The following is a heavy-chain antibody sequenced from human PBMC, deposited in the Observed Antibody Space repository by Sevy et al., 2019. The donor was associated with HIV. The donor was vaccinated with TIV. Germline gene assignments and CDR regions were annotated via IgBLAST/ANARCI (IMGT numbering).Heavy chain of an antibody. D-gene: IGHD3-22*01. CDR2: INPQTGGT. CDR1: GYTFTEYY. Sequence: ASVKVSCKASGYTFTEYYVHWLRQAPGQGLEWMGWINPQTGGTYFAKKFQDRVTLTTATSINAVYMELSGLKFDDTAVFHCARMGDYFDTSGYYPLKYWGLGTLVTVSS. CDR3: ARMGDYFDTSGYYPLKY. V-gene: IGHV1-2*02. J-gene: IGHJ4*02.